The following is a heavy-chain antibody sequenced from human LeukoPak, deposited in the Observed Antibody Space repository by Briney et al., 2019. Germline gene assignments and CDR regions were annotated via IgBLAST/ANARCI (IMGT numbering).Heavy chain of an antibody. Sequence: PGGSLRLSCAASGFTFNDAWMNWVRQAPGKGLEWVGRIKRKTDGGTTDYAAPVKGRFTISRDDSKNTLYLQMNSLKTEDTAVYYCAKRYSSGWYSDYWGQGTLVTVSS. J-gene: IGHJ4*02. CDR2: IKRKTDGGTT. V-gene: IGHV3-15*07. D-gene: IGHD6-19*01. CDR3: AKRYSSGWYSDY. CDR1: GFTFNDAW.